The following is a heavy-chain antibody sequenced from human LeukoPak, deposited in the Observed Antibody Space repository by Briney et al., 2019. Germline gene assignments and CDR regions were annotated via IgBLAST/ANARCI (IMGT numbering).Heavy chain of an antibody. J-gene: IGHJ4*02. Sequence: SETLSLTCTVSGGSTSSGSYYWSWIRQPAGKGLEWIGRIYTSGSTNYNPSLKSRVTISVDTSKNQFSLKLSSVTAADTAVYYCASTRYYDSSGYYLGEDYWGQGTLVTVSS. CDR2: IYTSGST. CDR3: ASTRYYDSSGYYLGEDY. V-gene: IGHV4-61*02. CDR1: GGSTSSGSYY. D-gene: IGHD3-22*01.